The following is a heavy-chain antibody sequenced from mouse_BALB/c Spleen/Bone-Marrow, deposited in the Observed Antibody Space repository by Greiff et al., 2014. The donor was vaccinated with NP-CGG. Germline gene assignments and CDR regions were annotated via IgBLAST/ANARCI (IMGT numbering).Heavy chain of an antibody. CDR3: ARQTYYDYDGYFDY. D-gene: IGHD2-4*01. CDR1: GFTFSSYG. CDR2: ISSGGSYT. J-gene: IGHJ2*01. V-gene: IGHV5-6*01. Sequence: DVQLQESGGDLVKPGGSLKLSCAASGFTFSSYGMSWVRQTPDKRLEWVATISSGGSYTYYPDSVKGRFTISGDNAKNTLYLQMSSLKSEDTAMYYCARQTYYDYDGYFDYWGQGTTLTVSS.